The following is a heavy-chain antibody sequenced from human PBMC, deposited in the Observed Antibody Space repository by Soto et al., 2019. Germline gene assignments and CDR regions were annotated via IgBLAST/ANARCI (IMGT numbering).Heavy chain of an antibody. D-gene: IGHD3-3*01. J-gene: IGHJ5*02. CDR1: GGSISSYY. CDR3: ARGAGYDCWSGYYWDTWFDP. Sequence: SETLSLTCTVSGGSISSYYWSWIRQPPGKGLEWIGYIYYSGSTNYNPSLKSRVTISVDTSKNQFSLKLSSVTAADTAVYYCARGAGYDCWSGYYWDTWFDPWGQGTLVTVSS. V-gene: IGHV4-59*01. CDR2: IYYSGST.